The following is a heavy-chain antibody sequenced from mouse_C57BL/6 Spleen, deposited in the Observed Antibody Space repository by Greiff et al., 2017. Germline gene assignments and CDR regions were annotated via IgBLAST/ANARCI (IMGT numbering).Heavy chain of an antibody. CDR1: GYTFTSYW. Sequence: QVQLQQPGTELVKPGASVKLSCKASGYTFTSYWMHWVKQSPGQGLEWIGNINPSNGGTNYNEKFKSKATLTVDKSSSTVYMQLSSLTSEDSAVYYCARLLRTFWYIDVWGTGTSVTVSS. J-gene: IGHJ1*03. CDR2: INPSNGGT. D-gene: IGHD1-1*01. V-gene: IGHV1-53*01. CDR3: ARLLRTFWYIDV.